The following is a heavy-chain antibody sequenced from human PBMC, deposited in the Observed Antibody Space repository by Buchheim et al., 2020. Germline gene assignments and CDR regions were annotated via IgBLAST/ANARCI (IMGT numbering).Heavy chain of an antibody. J-gene: IGHJ4*02. CDR1: GFTFSSYG. V-gene: IGHV3-30*18. Sequence: QVQLVESGGGVVQPGRSLRLSCAASGFTFSSYGMHWVRQAPGKGLEWVAVISYDGSNKYYADSVKGRFTISRDNSKNTLYLQMNSLRAEDTAVYYCAKDAGGTMGYLEWGQGTL. CDR2: ISYDGSNK. CDR3: AKDAGGTMGYLE. D-gene: IGHD3-16*01.